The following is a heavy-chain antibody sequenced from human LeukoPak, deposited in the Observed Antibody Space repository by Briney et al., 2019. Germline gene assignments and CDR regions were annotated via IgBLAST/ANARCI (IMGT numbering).Heavy chain of an antibody. Sequence: SETLSLTCTVSGGSISSGGYYWSRIRQHPGKGLEWIGRIYTSGSTNYNPSLKSRVTMSVDTSKNQFSLKLSSVTAADTAVYYCARDQAAAGINWFDPWGQGTLVTVSS. CDR2: IYTSGST. V-gene: IGHV4-61*02. CDR3: ARDQAAAGINWFDP. CDR1: GGSISSGGYY. D-gene: IGHD6-13*01. J-gene: IGHJ5*02.